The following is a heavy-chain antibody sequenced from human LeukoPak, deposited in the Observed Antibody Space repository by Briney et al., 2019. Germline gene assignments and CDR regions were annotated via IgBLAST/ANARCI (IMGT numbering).Heavy chain of an antibody. V-gene: IGHV4-34*01. CDR3: ARQETVMAQGRFAFDI. Sequence: SETLSLTCAVFDGSLSGSCLSWMRQFPGKGREWSGEISDTGTTNNNPSLKNRVTISVDPSKNQFSLKLSSVTAADKAVYYCARQETVMAQGRFAFDIWGQGTVVTVSS. D-gene: IGHD5-18*01. CDR2: ISDTGTT. CDR1: DGSLSGSC. J-gene: IGHJ3*02.